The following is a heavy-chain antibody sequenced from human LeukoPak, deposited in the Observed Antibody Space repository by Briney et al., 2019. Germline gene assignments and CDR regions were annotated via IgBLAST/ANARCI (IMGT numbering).Heavy chain of an antibody. CDR2: IRSKAYGGTT. CDR1: GFTFGDYA. V-gene: IGHV3-49*04. CDR3: TRTPYDFSDY. J-gene: IGHJ4*02. D-gene: IGHD3-3*01. Sequence: PWGSLRLSCTASGFTFGDYAMSWVRQAPGKGLEWVGFIRSKAYGGTTEYAASVKGRFTISRDDSKSIAYLQMNSLKTEDTAVYYCTRTPYDFSDYWGQGTLVTVSS.